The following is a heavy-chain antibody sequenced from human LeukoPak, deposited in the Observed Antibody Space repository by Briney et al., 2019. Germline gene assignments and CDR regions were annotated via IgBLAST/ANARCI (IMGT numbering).Heavy chain of an antibody. D-gene: IGHD7-27*01. CDR3: ASRKLGNDY. V-gene: IGHV4-59*02. Sequence: SETLSLTCTISGGSVSDYYWSWIRQSPGRGLEWIGYIYHTGSASYSPSLKSRVTISADTSQNQFSLKLSSVTAADTAVYYCASRKLGNDYWGQGTLVTVSS. J-gene: IGHJ4*02. CDR2: IYHTGSA. CDR1: GGSVSDYY.